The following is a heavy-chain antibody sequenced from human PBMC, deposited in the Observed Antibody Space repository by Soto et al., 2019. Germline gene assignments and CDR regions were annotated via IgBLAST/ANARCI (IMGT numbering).Heavy chain of an antibody. CDR2: IGGSGSTK. CDR1: GFTFSTHT. V-gene: IGHV3-48*01. Sequence: GGSLRLSCAASGFTFSTHTMNWVRQAPGKGLEWVSYIGGSGSTKYYAASVKGRFTISRDNAKNSLYLQMNSLRAEDTAVYYCARDPPVTLPPDDFDIWGQGTMVT. CDR3: ARDPPVTLPPDDFDI. D-gene: IGHD2-21*02. J-gene: IGHJ3*02.